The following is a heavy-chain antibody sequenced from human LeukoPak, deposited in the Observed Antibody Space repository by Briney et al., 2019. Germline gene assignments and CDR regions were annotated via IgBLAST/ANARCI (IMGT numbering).Heavy chain of an antibody. CDR1: GLTFSSYA. Sequence: QPGGSLRLSCAASGLTFSSYAMSWVRQAPGKGLEWVSAISGSGNTAYYADSVKGRFTISRDNSKKTLYLQMKSLRAEDTAAYYCAKEGAAGPYDAFDIWGQGTMVTVSS. CDR3: AKEGAAGPYDAFDI. V-gene: IGHV3-23*01. J-gene: IGHJ3*02. D-gene: IGHD6-13*01. CDR2: ISGSGNTA.